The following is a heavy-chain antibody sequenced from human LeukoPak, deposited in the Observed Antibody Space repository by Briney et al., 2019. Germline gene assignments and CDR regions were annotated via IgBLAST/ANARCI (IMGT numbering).Heavy chain of an antibody. CDR3: ARVGPHYYGSGSYYNFLDY. Sequence: SETLSLTCTVSGGSISSSSYYWGWIRQPPGKGLEWIGSIYYSGSTYYNPSLKSRVTISVDTSKNQFSLKLSSVTAADTAVYYCARVGPHYYGSGSYYNFLDYWGQGTLVTVSS. CDR1: GGSISSSSYY. V-gene: IGHV4-39*01. D-gene: IGHD3-10*01. CDR2: IYYSGST. J-gene: IGHJ4*02.